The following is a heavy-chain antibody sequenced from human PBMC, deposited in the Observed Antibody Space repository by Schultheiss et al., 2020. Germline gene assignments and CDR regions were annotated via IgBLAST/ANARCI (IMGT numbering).Heavy chain of an antibody. CDR3: ASGDGYQYYFDY. V-gene: IGHV4-59*12. Sequence: SETLSLTCTVSGGSISSYYWSWIRQPPGKGLEWIGYIYYSGSTNYNPSLKSRVTISVDTSKNQFSLKLSSVTAADTAVYYCASGDGYQYYFDYWGQGTLVTVYS. D-gene: IGHD5-24*01. CDR2: IYYSGST. CDR1: GGSISSYY. J-gene: IGHJ4*02.